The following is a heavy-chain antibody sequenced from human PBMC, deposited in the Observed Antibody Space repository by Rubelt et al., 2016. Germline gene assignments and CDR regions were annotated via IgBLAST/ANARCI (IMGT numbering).Heavy chain of an antibody. D-gene: IGHD4-23*01. CDR2: IYYSGST. Sequence: QVQLHESGPGLVKPSETLSLTCTVSGGSISSYYWSWIRQPPGKGLEWIGYIYYSGSTNYNPSLKSRVTISVDTSKNQFSLKLSSVTAADTAVYYCARGRGGGYSDYWGQGTLVTVSS. CDR3: ARGRGGGYSDY. J-gene: IGHJ4*02. V-gene: IGHV4-59*01. CDR1: GGSISSYY.